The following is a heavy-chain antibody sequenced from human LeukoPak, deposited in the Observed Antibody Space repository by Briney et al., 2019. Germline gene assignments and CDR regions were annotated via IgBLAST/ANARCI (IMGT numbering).Heavy chain of an antibody. CDR2: SHPSGST. J-gene: IGHJ4*02. CDR3: GRGTDAYKLGNI. D-gene: IGHD5-24*01. Sequence: TTSETLSLTCAVFGGSLSGYYWSWVRQPPGKGLEWIGESHPSGSTYFNPSLGSRVTISLDTSKNQVSLNLSAVTAADTAVYYCGRGTDAYKLGNIWGQGTLVTVSS. V-gene: IGHV4-34*01. CDR1: GGSLSGYY.